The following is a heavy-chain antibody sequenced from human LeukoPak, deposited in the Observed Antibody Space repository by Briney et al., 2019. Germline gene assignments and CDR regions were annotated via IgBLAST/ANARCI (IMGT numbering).Heavy chain of an antibody. CDR2: VHLDGRT. CDR1: GGSFSSTNW. D-gene: IGHD6-25*01. Sequence: PSETLSLTCGVSGGSFSSTNWWTGVRQPPGKGLEWIGEVHLDGRTNFNPSLKSRLTMSVDLSENHVSLKLTSVTAADTAVYYCAREGGFYRPLDYSGQGTLVTVSS. V-gene: IGHV4-4*02. J-gene: IGHJ4*02. CDR3: AREGGFYRPLDY.